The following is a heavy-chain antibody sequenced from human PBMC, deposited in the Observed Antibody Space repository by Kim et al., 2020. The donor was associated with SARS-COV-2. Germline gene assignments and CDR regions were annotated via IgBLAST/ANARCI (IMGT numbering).Heavy chain of an antibody. Sequence: SETLSLTCTVSGGSISSSSYYWGWIRQPPGKGLEWIGSIYYSGSTYYNPSLKSRVTISVDTSKNQFSLKLSSVTAADTVVYYCARESIAAAEFWGTPNFDYWGQGTLVTVSS. CDR3: ARESIAAAEFWGTPNFDY. CDR1: GGSISSSSYY. CDR2: IYYSGST. J-gene: IGHJ4*02. V-gene: IGHV4-39*07. D-gene: IGHD6-13*01.